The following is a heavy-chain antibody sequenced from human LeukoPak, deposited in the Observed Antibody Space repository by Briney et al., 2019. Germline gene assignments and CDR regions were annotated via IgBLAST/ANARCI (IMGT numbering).Heavy chain of an antibody. CDR3: ARESGSGSFDAFDI. D-gene: IGHD1-26*01. Sequence: ASVKVSCKASGYTFTSYGISWVRQAPGQGLEWMGWISAYNGNTNYAQKLQGRVTMTADTSTSTAYMELRSLRSDDTAVYYCARESGSGSFDAFDIWGQGTMVTVSS. V-gene: IGHV1-18*01. CDR2: ISAYNGNT. CDR1: GYTFTSYG. J-gene: IGHJ3*02.